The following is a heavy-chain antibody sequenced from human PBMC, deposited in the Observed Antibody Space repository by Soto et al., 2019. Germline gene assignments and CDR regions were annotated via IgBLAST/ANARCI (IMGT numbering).Heavy chain of an antibody. CDR2: IYYSGGT. J-gene: IGHJ4*02. V-gene: IGHV4-59*08. CDR3: ARHDINGDYFDY. CDR1: GGSISSYY. D-gene: IGHD3-9*01. Sequence: SETLSLTCTVSGGSISSYYWSWIRQPPGKGLEWIGYIYYSGGTNYNPSLKSRVTISVDTSKNQFSLKLSSVTAADTAVYYCARHDINGDYFDYWGQGTLVTVSS.